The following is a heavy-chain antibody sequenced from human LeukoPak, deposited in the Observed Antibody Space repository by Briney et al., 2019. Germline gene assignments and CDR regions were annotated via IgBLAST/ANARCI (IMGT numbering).Heavy chain of an antibody. Sequence: RTGGSLRLSCAASGFTFDDYGMSWVRQAPGKGLEWVSGINWNGGSTGYADSVKGRFTISRDNAKNSLYLQMNSLRAEDTALYYCAREMDSSSWYVGEYYYYYMDVWGKGTTVTVSS. CDR3: AREMDSSSWYVGEYYYYYMDV. J-gene: IGHJ6*03. CDR1: GFTFDDYG. D-gene: IGHD6-13*01. V-gene: IGHV3-20*04. CDR2: INWNGGST.